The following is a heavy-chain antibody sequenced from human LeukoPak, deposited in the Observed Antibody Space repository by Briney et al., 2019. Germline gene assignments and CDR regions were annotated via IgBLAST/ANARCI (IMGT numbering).Heavy chain of an antibody. CDR2: IKQDGSEK. Sequence: GGSLRLSCAASGFTFSSYWMSWVRQAPGKGLEWVANIKQDGSEKYYVDSVKGRFTISRDNAKNSLYLQMNSLRAEDTAVYYCARALKGWELPRANYFDCWGQGTLVTVSS. CDR3: ARALKGWELPRANYFDC. D-gene: IGHD1-26*01. J-gene: IGHJ4*02. V-gene: IGHV3-7*01. CDR1: GFTFSSYW.